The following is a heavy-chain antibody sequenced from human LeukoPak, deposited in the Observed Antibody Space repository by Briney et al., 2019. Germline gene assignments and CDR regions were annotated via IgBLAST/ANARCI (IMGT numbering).Heavy chain of an antibody. V-gene: IGHV3-30*04. CDR1: GVSLSNYA. Sequence: GGSLRLSCTASGVSLSNYALDWVRQAPGKGLEWVAAISYDGSKTYYTDSVKGRFTISRDDPENTLSLQMESLRVEDTGLYYCASTTTVAGTFWGDPWGQGTLVIVSS. CDR3: ASTTTVAGTFWGDP. D-gene: IGHD6-19*01. CDR2: ISYDGSKT. J-gene: IGHJ5*02.